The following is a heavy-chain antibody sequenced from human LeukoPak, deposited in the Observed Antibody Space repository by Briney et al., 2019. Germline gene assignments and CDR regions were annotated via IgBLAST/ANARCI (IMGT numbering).Heavy chain of an antibody. V-gene: IGHV4-39*01. CDR3: ASPLTGYVSSAFDI. Sequence: PSETLSLTCTVSGGSISSSSYYWGWIRQPPGKGLEWIGSIYYSGSTYYNPSLKSRVTISVDTSKNQFSLKLSSVTAADTAVYYCASPLTGYVSSAFDIWGQGTMVTVSS. D-gene: IGHD3-9*01. CDR1: GGSISSSSYY. CDR2: IYYSGST. J-gene: IGHJ3*02.